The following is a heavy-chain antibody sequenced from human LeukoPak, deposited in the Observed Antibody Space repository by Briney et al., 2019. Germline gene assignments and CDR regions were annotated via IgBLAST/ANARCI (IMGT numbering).Heavy chain of an antibody. CDR1: GYTFTGYY. D-gene: IGHD6-13*01. V-gene: IGHV1-2*02. Sequence: GASVKVSCKASGYTFTGYYMHWVRQAPGQGLAWMGWINPNSGGTNYAQKFQGRVTMTRDTSISTAYMELSRLRSDDTAVYYCAREFGAAAAGGRQDYYYYGMDVWGQGTTVTVSS. CDR2: INPNSGGT. CDR3: AREFGAAAAGGRQDYYYYGMDV. J-gene: IGHJ6*02.